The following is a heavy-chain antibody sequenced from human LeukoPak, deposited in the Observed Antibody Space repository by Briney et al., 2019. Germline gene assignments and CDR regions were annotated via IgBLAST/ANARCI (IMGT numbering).Heavy chain of an antibody. V-gene: IGHV1-18*01. CDR3: ARDWKPPDYYYGMDV. J-gene: IGHJ6*02. CDR2: ISAYNGNT. Sequence: GASVKVSCKASGYTFTSYGISWVRQAPGRGLEWMGWISAYNGNTNYAQKFQGRVTMTTDTSTSTAYMELRSLRSDDTAVYYCARDWKPPDYYYGMDVWGQGTTVTVSS. D-gene: IGHD1-1*01. CDR1: GYTFTSYG.